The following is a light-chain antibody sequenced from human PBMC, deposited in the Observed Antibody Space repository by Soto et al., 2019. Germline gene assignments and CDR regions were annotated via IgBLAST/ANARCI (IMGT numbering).Light chain of an antibody. CDR3: QYYNSYSEE. Sequence: DIHMTQSPSTLSGSVGDRVTITCRASQTISSWLAWYQQKPGKAPKLLIYKASTLKSGVPSRFSGSGSGTEFTLTISSLQPEDFATYYCQYYNSYSEEFGQGTKVDI. CDR2: KAS. V-gene: IGKV1-5*03. J-gene: IGKJ1*01. CDR1: QTISSW.